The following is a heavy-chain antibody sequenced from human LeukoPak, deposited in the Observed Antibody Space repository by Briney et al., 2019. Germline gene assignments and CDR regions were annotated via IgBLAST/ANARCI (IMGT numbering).Heavy chain of an antibody. CDR2: ISAYNGNT. Sequence: ASVKVSCKASGYTFTSYGISWVRQAPGQGLEWMGWISAYNGNTNYAQKLQGRVTMTTDTSTSTAYMELRSLRSDDTAVYYCARDFPYYYDSSGYYPTTDYWGQGTLVTVSS. D-gene: IGHD3-22*01. CDR3: ARDFPYYYDSSGYYPTTDY. J-gene: IGHJ4*02. CDR1: GYTFTSYG. V-gene: IGHV1-18*01.